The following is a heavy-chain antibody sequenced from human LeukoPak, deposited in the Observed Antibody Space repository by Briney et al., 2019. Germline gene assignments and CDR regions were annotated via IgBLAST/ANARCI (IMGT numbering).Heavy chain of an antibody. CDR1: GFTFSSYD. D-gene: IGHD6-19*01. CDR3: ARDPIIAVAGLDY. CDR2: IWYDGSNK. Sequence: GGSLRLSCAASGFTFSSYDMHWVRQAPGKGLEWVAVIWYDGSNKYYADSVKGRFTISRDNSKNTLYLQMNSLRAEDTAVYYCARDPIIAVAGLDYWGQGTLVTVSS. J-gene: IGHJ4*02. V-gene: IGHV3-33*01.